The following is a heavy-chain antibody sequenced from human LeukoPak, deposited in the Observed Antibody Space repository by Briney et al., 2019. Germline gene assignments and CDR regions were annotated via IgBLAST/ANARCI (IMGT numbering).Heavy chain of an antibody. V-gene: IGHV3-15*05. CDR2: VKRKIDGETT. CDR3: TTDIGLY. CDR1: GFTISGAW. D-gene: IGHD3-16*02. Sequence: GGSLRLSCAVSGFTISGAWMTWVRQAPGKGLEWVGRVKRKIDGETTVYAAPVKARFTISRDDSRNMAYLQMNSLKTEDTGIYYCTTDIGLYWGQGTLVTVSS. J-gene: IGHJ4*02.